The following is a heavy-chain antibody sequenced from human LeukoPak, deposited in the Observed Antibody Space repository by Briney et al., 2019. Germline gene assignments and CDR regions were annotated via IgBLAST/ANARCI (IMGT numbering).Heavy chain of an antibody. J-gene: IGHJ4*02. D-gene: IGHD5-24*01. V-gene: IGHV4-59*08. CDR2: IYYSGST. Sequence: SETLPLTCTVSGVSISSYYWSWIRQPPGKGLEWVGYIYYSGSTDYHPSLRSRVTMSVDTSKSQFSLKLNSVTATDTAVYYCARARDGDRFAFDYWGQGSLVTVSS. CDR1: GVSISSYY. CDR3: ARARDGDRFAFDY.